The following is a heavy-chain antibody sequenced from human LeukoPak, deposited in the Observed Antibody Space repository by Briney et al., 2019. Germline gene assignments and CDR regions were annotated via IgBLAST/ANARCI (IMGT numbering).Heavy chain of an antibody. V-gene: IGHV3-48*01. CDR2: ISSSSSTI. Sequence: PGGSLRLSCAASGFTFSSYSMNWVRQAPAKGLEWVSYISSSSSTIYYADSVKGRFTISRDNANNSLYLQMHSLRAEDTAVYYCARTYYDFWRGYSPWGQGTLVTVSS. CDR1: GFTFSSYS. J-gene: IGHJ5*02. D-gene: IGHD3-3*01. CDR3: ARTYYDFWRGYSP.